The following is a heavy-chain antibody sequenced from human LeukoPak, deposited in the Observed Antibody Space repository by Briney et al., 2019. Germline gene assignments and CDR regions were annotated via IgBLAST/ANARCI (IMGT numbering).Heavy chain of an antibody. D-gene: IGHD2-2*01. CDR2: ISSGSTYI. CDR1: GFTFSSYS. V-gene: IGHV3-21*01. Sequence: GGSLRLSCAASGFTFSSYSMNWVRQAPGKGLEWVSSISSGSTYIYYAHSVRGRFSISRDNAKKTLYLQMSSLRAEDTAVYYCASEPPPYCTGTSCPRPWGQGTLVTVSS. CDR3: ASEPPPYCTGTSCPRP. J-gene: IGHJ5*02.